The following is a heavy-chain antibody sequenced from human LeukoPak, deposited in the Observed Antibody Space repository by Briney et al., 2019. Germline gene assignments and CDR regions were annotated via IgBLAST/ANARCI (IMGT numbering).Heavy chain of an antibody. Sequence: GGSLRLSCAASGFTFSSYSMNWVRQAPGKGVEWVSSISSSSSYIYYADSVKGRFTISRDNAKNSLYLQMNSLRAEDTAVYYCARGRELLADYWGQGTLVTVSS. CDR3: ARGRELLADY. CDR1: GFTFSSYS. J-gene: IGHJ4*02. D-gene: IGHD1-26*01. CDR2: ISSSSSYI. V-gene: IGHV3-21*01.